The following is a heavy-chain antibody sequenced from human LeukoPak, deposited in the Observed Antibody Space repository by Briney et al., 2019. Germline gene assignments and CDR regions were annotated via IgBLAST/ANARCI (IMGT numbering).Heavy chain of an antibody. CDR2: IKQDGSEK. D-gene: IGHD5-18*01. CDR1: GFTFNNYG. J-gene: IGHJ4*02. V-gene: IGHV3-7*01. Sequence: GGSLRLSCAASGFTFNNYGTHWVRQAPGKGLEWVANIKQDGSEKYYVDSVKGRFTISRDNAKNSLYLQMNSLRAEDTAVYYCAGGYSYGLFDYWGQGTLVTVSS. CDR3: AGGYSYGLFDY.